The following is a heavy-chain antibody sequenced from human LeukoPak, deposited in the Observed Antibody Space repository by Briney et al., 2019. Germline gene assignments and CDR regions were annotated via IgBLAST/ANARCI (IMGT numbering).Heavy chain of an antibody. CDR1: GGSFSGYY. D-gene: IGHD6-13*01. V-gene: IGHV4-34*01. CDR3: ALREDGKWAAAAEVNDY. CDR2: INHSGST. Sequence: SETLSLTCAVYGGSFSGYYWSWIRQPPGKGLEWIGEINHSGSTNYSPSLKSRVTISVDTSKNQFSLKLSSVTAADTAVYYCALREDGKWAAAAEVNDYWGQGTLVTVSS. J-gene: IGHJ4*02.